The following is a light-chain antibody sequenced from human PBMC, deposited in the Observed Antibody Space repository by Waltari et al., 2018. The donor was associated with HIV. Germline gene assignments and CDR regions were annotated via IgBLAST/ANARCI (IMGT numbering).Light chain of an antibody. CDR2: SDN. V-gene: IGLV1-44*01. CDR1: SSNIGGNT. CDR3: AAWDDSLNGYV. J-gene: IGLJ1*01. Sequence: QSVLTQPPSASGTPGQRVTISCSGSSSNIGGNTVNWYQQLPGTAPKLLIYSDNQRPSGGPDRFAGSKSGTAASLAISGLHSEDEADYYCAAWDDSLNGYVFGPGTKVTVL.